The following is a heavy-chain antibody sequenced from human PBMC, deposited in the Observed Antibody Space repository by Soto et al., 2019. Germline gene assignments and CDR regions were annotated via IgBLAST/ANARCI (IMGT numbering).Heavy chain of an antibody. J-gene: IGHJ4*02. CDR2: IYWDDDK. V-gene: IGHV2-5*02. D-gene: IGHD2-15*01. Sequence: QVTLKESGPTLVKPTQTLTLTCTFSGFSHSTSGVGVGWIRQPPGKALEWLALIYWDDDKRYSPSLKSRLTITKDTSKNQVVLTMTNMDPVDTATYYCSHRRQYCSGDSCYSDWGQGTLVTVSS. CDR1: GFSHSTSGVG. CDR3: SHRRQYCSGDSCYSD.